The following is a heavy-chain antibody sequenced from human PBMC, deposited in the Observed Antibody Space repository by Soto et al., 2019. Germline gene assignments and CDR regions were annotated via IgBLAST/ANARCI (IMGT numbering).Heavy chain of an antibody. Sequence: SETLSLTCTVSGGSISSSSYYWGWIRQPPGKGLEWIGSIYYSGSTYYNPSLKSRVTISVDTSKNQFSLKLSSVTAADTAVYYCARANRVATIKNWFDPWGQGTLVTVSS. CDR2: IYYSGST. J-gene: IGHJ5*02. D-gene: IGHD5-12*01. V-gene: IGHV4-39*01. CDR3: ARANRVATIKNWFDP. CDR1: GGSISSSSYY.